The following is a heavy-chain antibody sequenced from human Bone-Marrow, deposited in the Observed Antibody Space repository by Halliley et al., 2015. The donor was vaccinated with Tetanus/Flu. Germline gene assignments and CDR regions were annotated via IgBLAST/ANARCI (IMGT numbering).Heavy chain of an antibody. Sequence: WVGEIFPGGSPNYNPSPKSRFTISLDRPTNQLSRPLASVTAADTAVYYCATEVGATFDFQNWGQGTLVTVSS. CDR3: ATEVGATFDFQN. V-gene: IGHV4-4*02. CDR2: IFPGGSP. D-gene: IGHD1-26*01. J-gene: IGHJ1*01.